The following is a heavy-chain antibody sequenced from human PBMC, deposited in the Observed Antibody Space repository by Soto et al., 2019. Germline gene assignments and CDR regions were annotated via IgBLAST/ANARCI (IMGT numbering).Heavy chain of an antibody. CDR2: ISAYNGNT. V-gene: IGHV1-18*01. J-gene: IGHJ6*02. CDR1: GYSFTTYG. Sequence: QVQLVQSGGEVKKPGASVKVSCKTTGYSFTTYGISWVRQAPGQGLEWMGWISAYNGNTNYAQKLQGRVTMTTDTSTSTAYMELRSLRSDDTAVYYCAREGPAPYYYYGMDVLGQGSTVTVSS. CDR3: AREGPAPYYYYGMDV.